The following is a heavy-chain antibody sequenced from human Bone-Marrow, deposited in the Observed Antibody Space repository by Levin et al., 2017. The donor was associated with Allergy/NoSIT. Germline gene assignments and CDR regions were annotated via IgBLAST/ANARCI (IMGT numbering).Heavy chain of an antibody. Sequence: LSLTCAASGFTFSSYAMSWVRQAPGKGLEWVSAISGSGGSTYYADSVKGRFTISRDNSKNTLYLQMNSLRAEDTAVYYCAKDGGMVRGVMITFVPDYWGQGTLVTVSS. J-gene: IGHJ4*02. CDR2: ISGSGGST. D-gene: IGHD3-10*01. CDR3: AKDGGMVRGVMITFVPDY. V-gene: IGHV3-23*01. CDR1: GFTFSSYA.